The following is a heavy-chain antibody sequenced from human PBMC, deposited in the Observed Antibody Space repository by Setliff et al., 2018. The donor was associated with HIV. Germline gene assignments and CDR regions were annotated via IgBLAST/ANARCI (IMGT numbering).Heavy chain of an antibody. V-gene: IGHV3-11*03. CDR3: VRPVREPVD. J-gene: IGHJ4*02. CDR1: GFSFKNAW. Sequence: PGGSLRLSCVASGFSFKNAWMAWIRQAPGKGLEWVSYISGRSSDPNYADSVKGRFTISRDNAKNSVYLQMNSLRAEDTAMYYCVRPVREPVDWGRGTLVTVSS. CDR2: ISGRSSDP. D-gene: IGHD6-19*01.